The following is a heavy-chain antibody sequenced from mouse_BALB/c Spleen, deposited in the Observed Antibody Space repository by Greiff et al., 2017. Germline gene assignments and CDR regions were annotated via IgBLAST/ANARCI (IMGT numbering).Heavy chain of an antibody. Sequence: EVQVVESGGGLVQPGGSLRLSCATSGFTFTDYYMSWVRQPPGKALEWLGFIRNKANGYTTEYSASVKGRFTISRDNSQSILYLQMNTLRAEDSATYYCARDGYDGTWFAYWGQGTLVTVSA. J-gene: IGHJ3*01. CDR3: ARDGYDGTWFAY. CDR2: IRNKANGYTT. D-gene: IGHD2-2*01. V-gene: IGHV7-3*02. CDR1: GFTFTDYY.